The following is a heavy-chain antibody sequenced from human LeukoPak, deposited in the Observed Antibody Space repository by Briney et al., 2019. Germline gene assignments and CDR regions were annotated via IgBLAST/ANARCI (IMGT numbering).Heavy chain of an antibody. J-gene: IGHJ4*02. CDR3: ARSRSWYSMYYFDY. Sequence: SETLSLTCTVSGGSISSYYWSWIRQPPGKGLEWIGYIYYGGSTNYNPSLKSRVTISVDTSKNQFSLKLSSVTAADTAVYYCARSRSWYSMYYFDYWGQGTLVTVSS. CDR1: GGSISSYY. D-gene: IGHD2-15*01. V-gene: IGHV4-59*01. CDR2: IYYGGST.